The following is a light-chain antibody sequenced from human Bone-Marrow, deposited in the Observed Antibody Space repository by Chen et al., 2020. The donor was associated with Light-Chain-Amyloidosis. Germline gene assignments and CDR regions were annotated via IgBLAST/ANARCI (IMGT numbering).Light chain of an antibody. J-gene: IGLJ2*01. V-gene: IGLV3-25*03. CDR1: DLSTKY. CDR2: RDT. CDR3: QSADSSGTYEVI. Sequence: SYELTQPPSVSVSPGQTARITCSGSDLSTKYAYWYQQKQGQAPVLVIHRDTERPSGISERFSGSSSGTTATLTISGVQAEDEADYHCQSADSSGTYEVIFGGGTKLTVL.